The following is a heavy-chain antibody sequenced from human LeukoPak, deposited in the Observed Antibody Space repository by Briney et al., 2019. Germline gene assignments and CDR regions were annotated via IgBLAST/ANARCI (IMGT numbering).Heavy chain of an antibody. CDR3: ARKGDYVWGSYRPHWFDP. CDR2: IYHSGSP. Sequence: SGTLSLTCAVSGGSISSNNWWGWVRQPPGKGLEWIGEIYHSGSPNYNPSLKSRVTISVDKSRNHFSLNLSSVTAADTAVYYCARKGDYVWGSYRPHWFDPWGQGTLVTVSS. J-gene: IGHJ5*02. D-gene: IGHD3-16*02. CDR1: GGSISSNNW. V-gene: IGHV4-4*02.